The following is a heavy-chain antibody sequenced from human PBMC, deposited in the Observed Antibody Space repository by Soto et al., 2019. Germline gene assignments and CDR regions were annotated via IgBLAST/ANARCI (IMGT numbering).Heavy chain of an antibody. CDR1: GGSISSGDYY. D-gene: IGHD4-17*01. CDR3: ASCDYVGEYFQH. CDR2: IYYSGST. Sequence: SETLSLTCTVSGGSISSGDYYWSWIRQPPGKGLEWIGYIYYSGSTYYNPSLKSRVTISVDTSKNQFSLKLSSVTAADTAVYYCASCDYVGEYFQHWGQGTLVTVSS. V-gene: IGHV4-30-4*01. J-gene: IGHJ1*01.